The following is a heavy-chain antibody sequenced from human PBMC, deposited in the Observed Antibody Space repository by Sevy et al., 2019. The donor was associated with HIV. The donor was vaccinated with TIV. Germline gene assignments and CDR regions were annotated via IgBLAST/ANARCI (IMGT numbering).Heavy chain of an antibody. CDR2: MNPNSGNT. D-gene: IGHD2-15*01. J-gene: IGHJ4*02. CDR3: ARGRFIVEAVLFGY. Sequence: ASVKVSCKASGYTFTSYDINWVRQATGQGLEWMGWMNPNSGNTGYAQKFQGRVTMTRNTSISTAYMELSSLRSEDTAVYYCARGRFIVEAVLFGYWGQGTLVTVSS. CDR1: GYTFTSYD. V-gene: IGHV1-8*01.